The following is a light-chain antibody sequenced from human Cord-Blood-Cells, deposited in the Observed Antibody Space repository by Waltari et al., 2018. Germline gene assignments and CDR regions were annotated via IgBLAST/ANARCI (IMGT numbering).Light chain of an antibody. V-gene: IGKV1-39*01. CDR3: QQSYSTPRT. CDR2: AAS. J-gene: IGKJ2*01. Sequence: VQMTRSPSSQSAPLLDRVAITCRASQSIISYLNWYQQKPGKAPKLLFYAASILQSGVPSRFSGSGSWTDLTLTISSLQPEDFATYYCQQSYSTPRTFGQGTKLEIK. CDR1: QSIISY.